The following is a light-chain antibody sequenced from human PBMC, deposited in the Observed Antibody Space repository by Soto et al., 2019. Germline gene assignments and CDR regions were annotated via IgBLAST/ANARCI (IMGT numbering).Light chain of an antibody. J-gene: IGKJ2*01. CDR1: QSVSSN. CDR3: QQYNNWPLYT. V-gene: IGKV3-15*01. Sequence: EIVMTQSPATLSVSPGGGATLSCRASQSVSSNLAWYQQKPGQAPRLLIYGASTRATGIPARFSGSGSGTEFTLTISSLQPEDFAVYYCQQYNNWPLYTCGQGTKLEIK. CDR2: GAS.